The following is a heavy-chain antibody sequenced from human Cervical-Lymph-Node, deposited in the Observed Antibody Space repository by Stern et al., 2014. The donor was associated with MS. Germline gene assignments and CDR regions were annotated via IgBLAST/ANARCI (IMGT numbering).Heavy chain of an antibody. V-gene: IGHV3-30*03. Sequence: QVQLVESGGGVVQPGGSLRLSCATSGFAFASYDLHWVRQAPGKGLEWVSFISNDGSNKYYADSLRHRFVVSRDYSKKTLNLQINSLRREDTAVYYCALPGHFYTNAPDYWGQGTLVTVSS. CDR2: ISNDGSNK. D-gene: IGHD2-8*01. CDR1: GFAFASYD. CDR3: ALPGHFYTNAPDY. J-gene: IGHJ4*02.